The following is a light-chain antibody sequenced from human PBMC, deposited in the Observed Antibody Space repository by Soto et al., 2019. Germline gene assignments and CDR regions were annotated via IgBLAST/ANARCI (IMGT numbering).Light chain of an antibody. J-gene: IGKJ4*01. CDR3: QQYHDLPLT. V-gene: IGKV1-33*01. Sequence: DIQMTQSPSSLSASVGDRVTITCQATQDINNYLNWFQQKPGMAPKLLIYEASNLETGVPSRFSGSGSGTDFTLTISSLQPGDFATYYCQQYHDLPLTFGGGTNVDIK. CDR2: EAS. CDR1: QDINNY.